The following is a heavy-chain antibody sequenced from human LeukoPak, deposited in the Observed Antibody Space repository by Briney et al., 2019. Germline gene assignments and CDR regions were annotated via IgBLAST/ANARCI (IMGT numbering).Heavy chain of an antibody. CDR3: AKDLQGRGYVFYFFDY. V-gene: IGHV3-7*03. CDR2: IKEDGSEK. CDR1: GFTFSSNW. D-gene: IGHD5-12*01. J-gene: IGHJ4*02. Sequence: GGSLRLSCAASGFTFSSNWMSWVRQAPGKGLEWVANIKEDGSEKYYVDSVEGRFTISRDNAKNSLYLQMSSLRAEDTALYYCAKDLQGRGYVFYFFDYWGQGTLVAVSS.